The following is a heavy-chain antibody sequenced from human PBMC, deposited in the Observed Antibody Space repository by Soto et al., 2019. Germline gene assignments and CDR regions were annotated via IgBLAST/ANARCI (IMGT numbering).Heavy chain of an antibody. V-gene: IGHV1-69*01. J-gene: IGHJ6*02. CDR1: GGTFSSYA. Sequence: QVQLVQSGAEVKKPGSSVKVSCKASGGTFSSYAISWVRQAPGQGLEWMGGIIPIFGTANYAQKFQGRVTLTADESTSTVYMELSSLRSADMAVYYCASRPSYYYYDGMDVWGQGTTVTVSS. CDR2: IIPIFGTA. CDR3: ASRPSYYYYDGMDV.